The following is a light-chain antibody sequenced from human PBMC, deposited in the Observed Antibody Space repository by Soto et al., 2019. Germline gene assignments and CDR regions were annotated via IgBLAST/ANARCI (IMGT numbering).Light chain of an antibody. V-gene: IGKV2D-29*01. CDR2: EVS. J-gene: IGKJ3*01. Sequence: DVVLTQTPLSLSVTPGQPASISCNSSQSLLHSGGKTYLCWYLQQPGQPPQLLIYEVSNRFARVPDRFSGSGSGTHFTLKISRVEAEDVGIYYCMQSTNLPPTFGPGTRVDIK. CDR1: QSLLHSGGKTY. CDR3: MQSTNLPPT.